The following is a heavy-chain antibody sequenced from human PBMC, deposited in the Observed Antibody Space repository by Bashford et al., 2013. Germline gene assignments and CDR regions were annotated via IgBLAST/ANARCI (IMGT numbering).Heavy chain of an antibody. D-gene: IGHD3-22*01. Sequence: ASVKVSCKASGYTFTSYGISWVRQAPGQGLEWMGWISAYNGNTNYAQKLQGRVTMTTDTSTSTAYMELRSLRSDDTAVYYCARALQGYYDSSGYLDWGQGTLVTVSS. CDR3: ARALQGYYDSSGYLD. CDR1: GYTFTSYG. J-gene: IGHJ1*01. CDR2: ISAYNGNT. V-gene: IGHV1-18*01.